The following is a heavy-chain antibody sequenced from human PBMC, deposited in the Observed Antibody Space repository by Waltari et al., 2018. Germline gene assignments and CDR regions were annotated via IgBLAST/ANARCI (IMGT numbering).Heavy chain of an antibody. CDR1: GFTVRSNY. Sequence: EVQLVESGGGLIQPGGSLRLSCAASGFTVRSNYLSWVRQAPGKGLEWVSVIYSGGSTYYADSVKGRFTISRDNSKNTLYLQMNSLRAEDTAVYYCARTYYDSRQIDYWGQGTLVTVSS. V-gene: IGHV3-53*01. J-gene: IGHJ4*02. CDR3: ARTYYDSRQIDY. CDR2: IYSGGST. D-gene: IGHD3-22*01.